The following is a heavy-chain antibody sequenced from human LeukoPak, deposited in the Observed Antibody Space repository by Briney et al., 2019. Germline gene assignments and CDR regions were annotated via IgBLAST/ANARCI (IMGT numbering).Heavy chain of an antibody. V-gene: IGHV3-66*01. J-gene: IGHJ4*02. CDR2: IYSGGSGGST. D-gene: IGHD2-2*01. CDR3: ARLPVD. Sequence: PGGSLRLSCAASGFTVSSDYMSWVRQAPGKGLEWVSVIYSGGSGGSTYYADSVKGRFTISRDNSKNTLYLQMNSLRAEDTAVYYCARLPVDWGQGTLVTVSS. CDR1: GFTVSSDY.